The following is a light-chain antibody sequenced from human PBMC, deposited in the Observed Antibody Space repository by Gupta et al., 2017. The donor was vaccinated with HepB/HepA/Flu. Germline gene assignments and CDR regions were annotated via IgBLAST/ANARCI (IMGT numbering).Light chain of an antibody. V-gene: IGKV1-39*01. CDR2: AAS. Sequence: DIQMTQSPSSLSASVGDRVTITCRASQSFSSYLNWYQQKPGKAPKLLIYAASSLQSGVPSRFSGSGSGTDFTLTISRRQPEDVATYYCQQRDSTPFTFGRGTKVEIK. J-gene: IGKJ4*01. CDR3: QQRDSTPFT. CDR1: QSFSSY.